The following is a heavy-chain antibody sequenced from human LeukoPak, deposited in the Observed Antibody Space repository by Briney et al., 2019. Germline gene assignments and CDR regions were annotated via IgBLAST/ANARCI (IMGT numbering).Heavy chain of an antibody. CDR1: GGSFNTYY. V-gene: IGHV4-59*01. J-gene: IGHJ4*02. CDR3: ARVITARGVIFDY. CDR2: IYYSGST. Sequence: PSETLSLTCTVSGGSFNTYYWSWIRQPPGKGLEWLGYIYYSGSTNYNPSLKSRVTISVDTSKNQFSLKLSSVTAADTAVYYCARVITARGVIFDYWGQGTLVTVSS. D-gene: IGHD3-16*01.